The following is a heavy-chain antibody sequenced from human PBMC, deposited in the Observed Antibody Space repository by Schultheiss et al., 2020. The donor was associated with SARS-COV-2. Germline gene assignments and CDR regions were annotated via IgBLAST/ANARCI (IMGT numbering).Heavy chain of an antibody. J-gene: IGHJ4*02. CDR1: GFTFSSYA. V-gene: IGHV3-48*04. D-gene: IGHD3-3*01. CDR2: ISSSGSTI. CDR3: AIHTIFGVVTTHLPDYYFDY. Sequence: GESLKISCAASGFTFSSYAMSWVRQAPGKGLEWVSYISSSGSTIYYADSVKGRFTISRDNAKNSLYLQMNSLRAEDTAVYYCAIHTIFGVVTTHLPDYYFDYWGQGTLVTVSS.